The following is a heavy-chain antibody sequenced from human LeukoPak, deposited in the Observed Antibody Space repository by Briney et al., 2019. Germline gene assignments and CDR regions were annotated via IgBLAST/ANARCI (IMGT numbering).Heavy chain of an antibody. CDR2: ISISGSKT. CDR1: EFDFSSHA. V-gene: IGHV3-23*01. D-gene: IGHD4-11*01. CDR3: ARSGGLQKFDY. Sequence: GGSLRLSCAASEFDFSSHAMTWVRQAPGKGLEWVSAISISGSKTYYADSVKGRFTISRDTSKDTLYLQMNSLRTEDTAVYYCARSGGLQKFDYWGQGTLVTVSS. J-gene: IGHJ4*02.